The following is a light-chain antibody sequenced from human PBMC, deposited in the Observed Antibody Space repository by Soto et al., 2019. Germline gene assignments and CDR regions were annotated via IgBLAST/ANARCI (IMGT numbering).Light chain of an antibody. CDR3: SSYAGSSNYV. J-gene: IGLJ1*01. Sequence: QSVLTQPPSASGSPGQSVTISCTGTSSDVGGYNYVSWYQQHPGKAPKLIIYGVDKRPSGVPDRFSGSTSGNTASLTVSGLQADEEADYYCSSYAGSSNYVFGTGTKLTVL. V-gene: IGLV2-8*01. CDR1: SSDVGGYNY. CDR2: GVD.